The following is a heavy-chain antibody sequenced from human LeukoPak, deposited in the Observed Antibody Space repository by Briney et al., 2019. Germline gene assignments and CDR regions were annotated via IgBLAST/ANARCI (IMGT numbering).Heavy chain of an antibody. V-gene: IGHV3-15*01. D-gene: IGHD3-10*01. CDR2: VKSKSDGGTT. CDR1: GFTFSNAW. CDR3: TTDEMSNYYYSAMDV. Sequence: GGSLTLSCAASGFTFSNAWMSWVRQAPGKGLEWVGRVKSKSDGGTTDYAAPVKGRFTLSRDDSKSTLYLQMNSLKTEDTAVYYCTTDEMSNYYYSAMDVWGQGTTVTVSS. J-gene: IGHJ6*02.